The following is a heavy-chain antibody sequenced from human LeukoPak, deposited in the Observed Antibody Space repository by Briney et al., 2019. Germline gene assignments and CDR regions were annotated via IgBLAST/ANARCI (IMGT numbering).Heavy chain of an antibody. J-gene: IGHJ5*02. CDR2: IIPIFGTA. Sequence: ASVKVSCKASGGTFSSYAISWVRQAPGQGLEWMRGIIPIFGTANYAQKFQGRVTITTDESTSTAYMELSSLRSEDTAVYYCARSEGCSTSCYHGNWFDPWGQGTLVTVSS. D-gene: IGHD2-2*01. CDR1: GGTFSSYA. CDR3: ARSEGCSTSCYHGNWFDP. V-gene: IGHV1-69*05.